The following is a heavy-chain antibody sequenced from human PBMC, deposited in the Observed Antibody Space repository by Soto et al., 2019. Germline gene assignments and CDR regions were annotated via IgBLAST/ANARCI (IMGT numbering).Heavy chain of an antibody. CDR1: AYTFTSYN. Sequence: GASVKVSCKASAYTFTSYNVNWARQATGQGLEWMGWMNPNSGNTGYAQKFQGRVTLTRNTSISTAYMEVSSLRSEDTAVYYCARASSGYGFDAFDMWGQGTMVTVSS. V-gene: IGHV1-8*01. D-gene: IGHD5-12*01. CDR2: MNPNSGNT. CDR3: ARASSGYGFDAFDM. J-gene: IGHJ3*02.